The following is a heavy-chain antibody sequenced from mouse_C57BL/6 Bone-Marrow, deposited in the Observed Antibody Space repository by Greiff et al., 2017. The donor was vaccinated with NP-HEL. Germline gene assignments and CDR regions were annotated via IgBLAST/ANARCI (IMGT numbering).Heavy chain of an antibody. V-gene: IGHV14-4*01. CDR1: GFNIKDDY. CDR3: TSCGYYGD. J-gene: IGHJ2*01. CDR2: IDPENGDT. Sequence: VQLQQSGAELVRPGASVKLSCTASGFNIKDDYMHWVKQRPEQGLEWIGWIDPENGDTEYASKFQGKATITADTSSNTAYLQLSSLTSEDTAVYYCTSCGYYGDWGQGTTLTVSS. D-gene: IGHD2-3*01.